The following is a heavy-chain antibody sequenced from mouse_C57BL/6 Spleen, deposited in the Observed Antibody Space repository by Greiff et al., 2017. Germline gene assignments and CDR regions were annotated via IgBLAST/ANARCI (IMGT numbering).Heavy chain of an antibody. CDR1: GYTFTSYW. Sequence: QVQLQQPGAELVRPGTSVKLSCKASGYTFTSYWMHWVKQRPGQGLAWIGVIDPSDSYTNYNQKFKGKATLTVDTSSSTAYMQLSSLTSEDSAVYYCASLYGFGYWGQGTTRTVSS. CDR2: IDPSDSYT. V-gene: IGHV1-59*01. J-gene: IGHJ2*01. CDR3: ASLYGFGY. D-gene: IGHD1-1*01.